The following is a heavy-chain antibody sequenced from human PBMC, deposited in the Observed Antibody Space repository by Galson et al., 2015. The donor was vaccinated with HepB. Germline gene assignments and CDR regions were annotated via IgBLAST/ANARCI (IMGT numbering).Heavy chain of an antibody. CDR3: ARSIMRHYLGAPGDYFDN. J-gene: IGHJ4*02. CDR1: GDTFNTYA. V-gene: IGHV1-69*13. Sequence: SVKVSCKASGDTFNTYAFSWLRQAPGQGLEHVGGIIPIIGRPNFAERFQGRLTITADESATTVYMELTGLTSEDTAIYYCARSIMRHYLGAPGDYFDNWGQGTLVTVSS. D-gene: IGHD1-26*01. CDR2: IIPIIGRP.